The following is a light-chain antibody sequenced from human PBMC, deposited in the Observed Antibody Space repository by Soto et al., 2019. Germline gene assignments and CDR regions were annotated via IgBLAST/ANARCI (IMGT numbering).Light chain of an antibody. Sequence: SYELTQPPSVSVSPGQTATITCSGDKLVDNYVSWHQQRPGQSPVLIIYQVTRRPSGVPDRFSGSNSGGTATLTISGTQAMDEADYYCQAWDSNTVVFGGGTKLTVL. J-gene: IGLJ2*01. V-gene: IGLV3-1*01. CDR2: QVT. CDR3: QAWDSNTVV. CDR1: KLVDNY.